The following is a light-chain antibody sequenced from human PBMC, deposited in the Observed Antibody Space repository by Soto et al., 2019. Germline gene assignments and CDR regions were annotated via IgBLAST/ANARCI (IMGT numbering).Light chain of an antibody. J-gene: IGKJ1*01. CDR1: QSVSSSS. CDR2: GAS. V-gene: IGKV3-20*01. CDR3: QQYGGSPRT. Sequence: EIVLTQSPGTLALSPGERATLSCRASQSVSSSSLAWYQQKPGQAPRLLIYGASSRASGIPERFSGSGSGTDFTLPISRLEPGDFALYYCQQYGGSPRTFGQGTKVEIK.